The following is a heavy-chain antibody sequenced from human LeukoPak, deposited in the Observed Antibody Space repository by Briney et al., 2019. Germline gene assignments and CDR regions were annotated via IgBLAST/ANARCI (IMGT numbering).Heavy chain of an antibody. CDR2: ISSSSSYI. Sequence: NPGGSLRLSCAASGFTFSSYSMNWVRQAPGKGLEWVSSISSSSSYIYYADSVKGRFTISRDNAKNTLYLQMNSLRAEDTAVYYCAREGYSGSYDAFDIWGQGTMVTVSS. CDR3: AREGYSGSYDAFDI. CDR1: GFTFSSYS. V-gene: IGHV3-21*01. D-gene: IGHD1-26*01. J-gene: IGHJ3*02.